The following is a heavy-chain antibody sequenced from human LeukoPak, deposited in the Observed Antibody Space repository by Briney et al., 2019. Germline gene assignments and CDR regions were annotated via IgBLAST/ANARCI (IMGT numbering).Heavy chain of an antibody. Sequence: PSETLSLTCTVSGGSISSYYWSWIRQPPGKGLEWIGYIYYSGSTNYNPSLKSRVTISVDTSKNQFSLKLSSVTAADTAVYYCARAISLYATRFDPWGQGTLVTVSS. CDR1: GGSISSYY. V-gene: IGHV4-59*01. CDR2: IYYSGST. D-gene: IGHD2-8*01. CDR3: ARAISLYATRFDP. J-gene: IGHJ5*02.